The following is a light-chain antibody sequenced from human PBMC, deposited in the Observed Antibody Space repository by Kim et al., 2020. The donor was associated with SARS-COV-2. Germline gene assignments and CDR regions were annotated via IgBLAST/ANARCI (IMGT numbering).Light chain of an antibody. CDR2: AAS. CDR3: QQYDNLLIS. CDR1: QGISSY. V-gene: IGKV1-9*01. Sequence: DIQLTQSPSFLSASVGDRVTITCRASQGISSYLAWYQQKPGKAPKLLIYAASTLQSGVPSRFSGSGSGTEFTLTISSLQPEDIATYYCQQYDNLLISFGQGTRREIK. J-gene: IGKJ5*01.